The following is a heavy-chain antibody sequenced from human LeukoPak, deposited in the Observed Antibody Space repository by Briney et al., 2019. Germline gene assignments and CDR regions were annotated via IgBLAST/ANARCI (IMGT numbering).Heavy chain of an antibody. CDR2: ISSSSGYI. CDR1: GFTFSSYS. D-gene: IGHD3-9*01. V-gene: IGHV3-21*01. CDR3: ARDRYYDILTGFDY. Sequence: GGSLRLSCAASGFTFSSYSMNWVRQAPGKGLEWVSSISSSSGYIYYADSVKGRFTISRDNAKNSLYLQMNSLRAEDTAVYYCARDRYYDILTGFDYWGQGTLVTVSS. J-gene: IGHJ4*02.